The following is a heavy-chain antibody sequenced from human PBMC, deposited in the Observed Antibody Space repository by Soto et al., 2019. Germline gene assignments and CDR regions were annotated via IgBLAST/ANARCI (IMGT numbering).Heavy chain of an antibody. V-gene: IGHV1-69*06. CDR2: TIPIFGTA. J-gene: IGHJ5*02. Sequence: QVQLVQSGAEVKKPGSSVKVSCKASGGTFSSSVISWVRQAPGQGLEWMAGTIPIFGTANYAQKFQGRVMVSADKSTSTAYMERSSLRSDDTAVYYCASQSGSGSYSAWGQGTLVTVSS. CDR3: ASQSGSGSYSA. CDR1: GGTFSSSV. D-gene: IGHD3-10*01.